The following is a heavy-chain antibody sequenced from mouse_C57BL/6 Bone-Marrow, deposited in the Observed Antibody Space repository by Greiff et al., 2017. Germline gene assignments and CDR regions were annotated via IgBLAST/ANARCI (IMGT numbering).Heavy chain of an antibody. J-gene: IGHJ4*01. CDR1: GYTFTDYY. CDR3: ARGYYGSRGAMDY. CDR2: MNPNNGGT. Sequence: EVQLQQSGPELVKPGASVKISCKASGYTFTDYYMNWVKQSHGKSLEWIGDMNPNNGGTSYNQKFKGKATLTVDKSSSTAYMELRSLTSEDAAVYYCARGYYGSRGAMDYWGQGTSVTVSS. V-gene: IGHV1-26*01. D-gene: IGHD1-1*01.